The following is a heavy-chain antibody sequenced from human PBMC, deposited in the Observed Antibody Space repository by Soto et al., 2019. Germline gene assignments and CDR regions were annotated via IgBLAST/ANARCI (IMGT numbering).Heavy chain of an antibody. Sequence: QVQLVESGGGVVQPGRSLRLSCAASGFTFSSYGMHWVRQAPGKGLQWVAVIWYDGSNKYYADSVKGRFTISRDNSKNTLYLQMNSLRAEDTAVYYCARDQGRGYNDGFDYWGQGTLVTVSS. CDR3: ARDQGRGYNDGFDY. CDR1: GFTFSSYG. J-gene: IGHJ4*02. D-gene: IGHD5-18*01. CDR2: IWYDGSNK. V-gene: IGHV3-33*01.